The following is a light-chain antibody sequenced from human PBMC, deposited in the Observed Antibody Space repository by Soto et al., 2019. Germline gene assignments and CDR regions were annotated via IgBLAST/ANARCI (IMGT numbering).Light chain of an antibody. V-gene: IGKV1-5*01. CDR1: QSISKW. CDR3: QLYDSY. CDR2: DAA. J-gene: IGKJ2*01. Sequence: DIPMTPSPSTLSASVGDRVTITCRASQSISKWLAWYQQKPGKAPNLLVYDAASLGSGVQSRFSGSGSGTEFTLTISSLEPDDFATYYCQLYDSYFGQGTKVEIK.